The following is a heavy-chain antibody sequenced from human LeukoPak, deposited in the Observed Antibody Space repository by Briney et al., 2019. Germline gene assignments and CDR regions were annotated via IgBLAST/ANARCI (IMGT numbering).Heavy chain of an antibody. CDR1: GGSISSSSYY. CDR2: IYYSGST. V-gene: IGHV4-39*07. Sequence: SETLSLTCTVSGGSISSSSYYWGWIRQPPGKGLEWIGSIYYSGSTYYNPSLKSRVTISVDTSKNQFSLKLSSVTAVDTAVYYCARDNSTTYAFDIWGQGTMVTVSS. D-gene: IGHD5/OR15-5a*01. J-gene: IGHJ3*02. CDR3: ARDNSTTYAFDI.